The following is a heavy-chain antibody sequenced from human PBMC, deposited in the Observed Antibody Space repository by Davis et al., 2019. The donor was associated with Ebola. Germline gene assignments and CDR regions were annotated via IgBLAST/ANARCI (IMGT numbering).Heavy chain of an antibody. J-gene: IGHJ4*02. CDR3: ARSRFREFSSSPDFDY. D-gene: IGHD6-6*01. CDR1: GYTFTGYY. CDR2: INPHTGDT. V-gene: IGHV1-2*02. Sequence: ASVKVSCKASGYTFTGYYTQRVRQAPGQGLEWMGWINPHTGDTNFGQRFQGRVTMTRDTSISTGYMELSRLTSDDTAVYYCARSRFREFSSSPDFDYWGQGTLVTVSS.